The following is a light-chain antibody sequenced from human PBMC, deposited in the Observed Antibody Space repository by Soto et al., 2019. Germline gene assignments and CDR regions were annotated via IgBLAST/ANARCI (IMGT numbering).Light chain of an antibody. Sequence: DVHMTQSASTLSASVGDRVTITCRASQDISNWLAWYQQKPGKAPNLLIYKASTLDSGVPSRLSGSGSGTDFTLTISGLQPDDFPTYYCQQYTSYYTFGQGTKVDIK. CDR2: KAS. CDR3: QQYTSYYT. V-gene: IGKV1-5*03. J-gene: IGKJ2*01. CDR1: QDISNW.